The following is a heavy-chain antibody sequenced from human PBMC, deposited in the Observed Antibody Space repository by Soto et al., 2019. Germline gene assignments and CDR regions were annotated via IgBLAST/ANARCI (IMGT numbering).Heavy chain of an antibody. Sequence: PGGSLRLSCAASGFTFDDYAMHWVRQAPGKGLEWVSVIYSGGSTYYADSVKGRFTISRDNSKNTLYLQMNSLRAEDTAVYYCARARSSYYYYYMDVWGKGTTVTVSS. V-gene: IGHV3-66*01. J-gene: IGHJ6*03. CDR1: GFTFDDYA. CDR2: IYSGGST. CDR3: ARARSSYYYYYMDV.